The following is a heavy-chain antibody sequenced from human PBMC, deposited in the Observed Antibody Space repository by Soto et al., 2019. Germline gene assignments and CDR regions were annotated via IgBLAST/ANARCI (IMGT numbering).Heavy chain of an antibody. CDR2: VNPNGGAT. CDR1: GYSFTNFY. CDR3: ARDPTPQHYENHFDH. J-gene: IGHJ4*02. D-gene: IGHD3-3*01. V-gene: IGHV1-46*03. Sequence: QVQLVQSGAEVKKPGASVKVSCKTSGYSFTNFYIHWVRRAPGQGFEWIGIVNPNGGATHYPQKLRGRVTMTKDTSTRTVYMELSSLGSEDTAVYYCARDPTPQHYENHFDHWGRGTLVTVSS.